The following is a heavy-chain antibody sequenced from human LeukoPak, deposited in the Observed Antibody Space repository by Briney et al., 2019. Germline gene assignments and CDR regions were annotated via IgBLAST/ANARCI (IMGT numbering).Heavy chain of an antibody. Sequence: PGGSLRLSCAASGFTFSNYEMNWVRQAPGQGLEWVSYISSSGSNIYYADSVKGRFTISRDNAKNSLFLQMNSQRAEDTAVYYCTRGASSGWYATYYFEYWGEGTLVTVSS. CDR3: TRGASSGWYATYYFEY. J-gene: IGHJ4*02. V-gene: IGHV3-48*03. D-gene: IGHD6-19*01. CDR1: GFTFSNYE. CDR2: ISSSGSNI.